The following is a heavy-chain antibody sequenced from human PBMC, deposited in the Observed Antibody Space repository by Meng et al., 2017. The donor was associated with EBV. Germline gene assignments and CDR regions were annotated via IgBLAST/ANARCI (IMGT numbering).Heavy chain of an antibody. V-gene: IGHV4-39*01. CDR2: VHYTGST. Sequence: QLQLRESGPGQVKPSETLSLTCTVPGDSISSFYYWGWLRQPPGRGLEWIGSVHYTGSTYYSPSLKSRVTVSVDTSKNQFSLRLTSVTAADTAVYYCARPFPSWQSPRLDPFGAWGQGTLVTVSS. J-gene: IGHJ5*02. CDR3: ARPFPSWQSPRLDPFGA. D-gene: IGHD6-19*01. CDR1: GDSISSFYY.